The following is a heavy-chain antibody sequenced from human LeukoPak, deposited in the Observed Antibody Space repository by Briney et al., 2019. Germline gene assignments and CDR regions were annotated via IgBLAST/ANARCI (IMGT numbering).Heavy chain of an antibody. CDR2: FDPEDGET. CDR3: ASTLKVTTPFSLRY. Sequence: ASVKVSCKVSGYTLTELSMHWVRQAPGKGLEWMGGFDPEDGETIYAQKFQGRVSMTEDTSTDTAYMELSRLRSDDTAVYYCASTLKVTTPFSLRYWGQGTLVTVSS. V-gene: IGHV1-24*01. J-gene: IGHJ4*02. D-gene: IGHD4-17*01. CDR1: GYTLTELS.